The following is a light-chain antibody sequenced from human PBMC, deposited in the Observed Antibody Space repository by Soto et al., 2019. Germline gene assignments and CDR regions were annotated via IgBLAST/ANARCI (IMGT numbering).Light chain of an antibody. CDR1: SSDVGGYNF. CDR3: SSYAGSNNVV. CDR2: EVT. Sequence: QSALTQPPSASGSPGQSVTISCTGTSSDVGGYNFVSWYQQHPGKAPKLMIYEVTKRPSGVPDRFSGSKSGNTASLTVSGLQAEDAGDYYCSSYAGSNNVVFGGGTKVTVL. V-gene: IGLV2-8*01. J-gene: IGLJ2*01.